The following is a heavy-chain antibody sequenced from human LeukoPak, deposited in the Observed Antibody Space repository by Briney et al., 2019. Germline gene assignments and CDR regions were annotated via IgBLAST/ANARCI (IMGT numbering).Heavy chain of an antibody. CDR3: AKAVEYSSLGY. CDR2: ISGSGGST. CDR1: GFTFSSYA. Sequence: GGSLRLSCAASGFTFSSYAMHWVRQAPGKGLEWVSAISGSGGSTYYADSVKGRFTISRDNSKNTLYLQMNSLRAEDTAVYYCAKAVEYSSLGYWGQGTLVTVSS. V-gene: IGHV3-23*01. J-gene: IGHJ4*02. D-gene: IGHD6-6*01.